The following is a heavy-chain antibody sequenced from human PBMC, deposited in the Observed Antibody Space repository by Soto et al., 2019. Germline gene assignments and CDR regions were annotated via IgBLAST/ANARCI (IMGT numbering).Heavy chain of an antibody. CDR3: ARVQIVVVPAAMPGDAFDI. V-gene: IGHV4-34*01. Sequence: SETLSLTCAVYGGSFSGYYWSWIRQPPGKGLEWIGEINHSGSTNYNPSLKSRVTISVDTSKNQFSLKLSSVTAADTAVYYCARVQIVVVPAAMPGDAFDIWGQGTMVTVSS. CDR2: INHSGST. D-gene: IGHD2-2*01. J-gene: IGHJ3*02. CDR1: GGSFSGYY.